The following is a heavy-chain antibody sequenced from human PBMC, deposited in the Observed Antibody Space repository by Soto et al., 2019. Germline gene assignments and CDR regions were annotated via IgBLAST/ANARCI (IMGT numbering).Heavy chain of an antibody. J-gene: IGHJ6*02. D-gene: IGHD3-22*01. V-gene: IGHV3-15*01. CDR1: GFTFSDAW. CDR3: TTGMGYYDPYGMDV. Sequence: EVQLVESGGGLVKPGGSLRLSCAASGFTFSDAWMTWVRQAPGKGLEWVGRIKSKTDGGTTDYAAPVKGRFIISRDDSKNTLYLQMNSLKTEDTAVYYCTTGMGYYDPYGMDVWGQGTTVTVSS. CDR2: IKSKTDGGTT.